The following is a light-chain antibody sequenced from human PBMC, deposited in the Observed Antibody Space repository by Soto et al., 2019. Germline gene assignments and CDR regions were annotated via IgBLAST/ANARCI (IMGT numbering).Light chain of an antibody. CDR3: VLYMGGGSYV. J-gene: IGLJ1*01. Sequence: QTVVTQEPSFSVSPGGTVTLNCGLTSGSVSTGYHPSWYQQTPGQAPRTLIYSTNTRSSGVPDRFSGSILGNKDALTIAGSQADDESDYYCVLYMGGGSYVFLTGTKLTVL. CDR2: STN. V-gene: IGLV8-61*01. CDR1: SGSVSTGYH.